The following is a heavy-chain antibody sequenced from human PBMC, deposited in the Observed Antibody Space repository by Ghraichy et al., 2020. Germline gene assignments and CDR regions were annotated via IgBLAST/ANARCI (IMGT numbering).Heavy chain of an antibody. D-gene: IGHD4-17*01. CDR1: GGSISSGGYS. CDR3: ARGVDLGKDYGPDWFDP. V-gene: IGHV4-30-2*01. Sequence: SETLSLTCAVSGGSISSGGYSWSWIRQPPGKGLEWIGYIYHSGSTYYNPSLKSRVTISVDRSKNQFSLKLSSVTAADTAVYYCARGVDLGKDYGPDWFDPWGQGTLVTVSS. CDR2: IYHSGST. J-gene: IGHJ5*02.